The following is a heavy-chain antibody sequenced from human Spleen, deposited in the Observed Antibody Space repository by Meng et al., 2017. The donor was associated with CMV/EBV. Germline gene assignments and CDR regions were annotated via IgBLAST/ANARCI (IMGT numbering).Heavy chain of an antibody. D-gene: IGHD3-16*01. CDR3: AREVASFGYHYGMDV. Sequence: ASVKVSCKTSGYTFTGYYHHWVRQAPGEGLEWMGWINPSSGATNYAQKFQDKVTMTSDRSISTAYMELSRLRYDDTAVYYCAREVASFGYHYGMDVWGQGTTVTVSS. V-gene: IGHV1-2*02. CDR1: GYTFTGYY. J-gene: IGHJ6*02. CDR2: INPSSGAT.